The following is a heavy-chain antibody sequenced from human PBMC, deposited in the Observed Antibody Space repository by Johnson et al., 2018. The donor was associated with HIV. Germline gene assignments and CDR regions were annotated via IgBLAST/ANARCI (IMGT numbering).Heavy chain of an antibody. CDR2: ISYDGSNK. Sequence: VQLVESGGGVVQPGRSLRLSCVASGFTFSICAMHWVRQAPGKGLEWVAVISYDGSNKYYADSVKGRFTISRDNSKNTLYLQMNSLRAGDTAVYYCAGIAAAGGDAFDIWGQGTMVTVSS. CDR3: AGIAAAGGDAFDI. J-gene: IGHJ3*02. V-gene: IGHV3-30*04. CDR1: GFTFSICA. D-gene: IGHD6-13*01.